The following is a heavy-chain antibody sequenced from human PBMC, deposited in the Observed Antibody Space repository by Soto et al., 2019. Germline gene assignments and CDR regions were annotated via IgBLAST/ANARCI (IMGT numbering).Heavy chain of an antibody. D-gene: IGHD3-9*01. CDR1: GYTLTGLS. CDR3: APLIPRPGDWYHAFDI. V-gene: IGHV1-24*01. Sequence: ASVKVSCKVSGYTLTGLSMHWVRQAPGKGLEWMGGFDPEDGETIYAQKFQGRVTMTEDTSTDTAYMELSSLRSEDTAVYYCAPLIPRPGDWYHAFDIWGQGTMVTVSS. CDR2: FDPEDGET. J-gene: IGHJ3*02.